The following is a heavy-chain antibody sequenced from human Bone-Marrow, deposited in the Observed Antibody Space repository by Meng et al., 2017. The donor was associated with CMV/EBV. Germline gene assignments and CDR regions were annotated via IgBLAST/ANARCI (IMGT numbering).Heavy chain of an antibody. CDR1: GGTFSSYA. D-gene: IGHD6-13*01. J-gene: IGHJ6*02. Sequence: SVKVSCKASGGTFSSYAISWVRQAPGQGLEWMGGIIPIFGTANYAQKFQGRVTITTDESTSTAYMELSSLRSEDTAVYYCARDRSSWNGGGGYYYYYGMDVWGQGTTVTVSS. CDR3: ARDRSSWNGGGGYYYYYGMDV. V-gene: IGHV1-69*05. CDR2: IIPIFGTA.